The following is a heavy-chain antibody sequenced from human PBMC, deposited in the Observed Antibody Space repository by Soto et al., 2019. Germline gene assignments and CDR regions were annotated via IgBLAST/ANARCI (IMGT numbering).Heavy chain of an antibody. V-gene: IGHV3-49*03. Sequence: GGSLRLSCTASGFTFGDYAMSWFRQAPGKGLEWVGFIRSKAYGGTTEYAASVKGRFTISRDDSKSIAYLQMNSLKTEDTAVYYCSRDQSWQDLVWWFDPWGQGTLVTVSS. D-gene: IGHD6-13*01. CDR2: IRSKAYGGTT. J-gene: IGHJ5*02. CDR3: SRDQSWQDLVWWFDP. CDR1: GFTFGDYA.